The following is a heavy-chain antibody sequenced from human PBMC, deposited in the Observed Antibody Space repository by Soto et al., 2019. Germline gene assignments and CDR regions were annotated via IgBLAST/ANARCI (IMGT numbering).Heavy chain of an antibody. D-gene: IGHD2-15*01. Sequence: QVQLVESGGGVVQPGRSLRLSCAASGFTFSSYGMHWVRQAPGKGLEWVAVISYDGSNKYYADSVKGRFTISRDNSKNPLFLEMNSLGAEGTAVYYCANGPHCSGGSCYYFYGMDVWGQGTTVPLSS. CDR1: GFTFSSYG. J-gene: IGHJ6*02. V-gene: IGHV3-30*18. CDR3: ANGPHCSGGSCYYFYGMDV. CDR2: ISYDGSNK.